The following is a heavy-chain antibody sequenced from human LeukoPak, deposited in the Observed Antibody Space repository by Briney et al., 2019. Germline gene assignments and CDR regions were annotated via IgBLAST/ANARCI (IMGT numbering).Heavy chain of an antibody. V-gene: IGHV3-11*04. CDR1: GFTFSDYY. CDR2: ISSSGSTI. CDR3: ARDSPSVGDVDY. D-gene: IGHD1-26*01. J-gene: IGHJ4*02. Sequence: GGSLRLSCAASGFTFSDYYMNWLRQAPGKGLEWVSHISSSGSTIYYADSVKGRFTISRDNAKNSLYLQMNSLRVEGTAVYSCARDSPSVGDVDYWGQASLVSLSS.